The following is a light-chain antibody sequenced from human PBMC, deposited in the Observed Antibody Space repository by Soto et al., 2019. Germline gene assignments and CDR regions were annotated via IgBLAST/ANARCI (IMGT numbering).Light chain of an antibody. Sequence: SALTQPASVSGSPGQSITISCTGTSSDVGSYDLVSWYQQHPGKAPKLMIYEDTKRPLGVSNRFSASKSGYTASLTISGLQAEDEADYYCSSYAGSITYVLFGGGTQLTVL. J-gene: IGLJ2*01. CDR2: EDT. CDR3: SSYAGSITYVL. V-gene: IGLV2-23*01. CDR1: SSDVGSYDL.